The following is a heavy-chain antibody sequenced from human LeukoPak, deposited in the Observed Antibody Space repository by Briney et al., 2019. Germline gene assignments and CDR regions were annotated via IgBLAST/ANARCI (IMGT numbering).Heavy chain of an antibody. J-gene: IGHJ4*02. CDR1: GFTFSNYW. Sequence: GGSLRLSCVASGFTFSNYWMSWVRQVPGKGLEWVANIKEDGSDQYYVDSVKGRFTISRDNAKNSLYLLMNSLRGEDTAVYYCAKDRAPSTYTGYTHWGQGTLVTVSS. V-gene: IGHV3-7*01. CDR3: AKDRAPSTYTGYTH. D-gene: IGHD3-9*01. CDR2: IKEDGSDQ.